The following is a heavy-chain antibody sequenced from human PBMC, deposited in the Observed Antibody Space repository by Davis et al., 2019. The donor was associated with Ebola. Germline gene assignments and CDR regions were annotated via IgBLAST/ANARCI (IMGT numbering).Heavy chain of an antibody. J-gene: IGHJ4*02. CDR1: GFTFSSYA. V-gene: IGHV3-23*01. CDR3: AKGPSIYNWNYCDY. Sequence: GGSLRLSCAASGFTFSSYAMSWVRQAPGKGLEWVSAISGSGGSTYYADSVKGRFTISRDNSKNTLYLQMNSLRAEDTAVYYCAKGPSIYNWNYCDYWGQGTLVTVSS. CDR2: ISGSGGST. D-gene: IGHD1-20*01.